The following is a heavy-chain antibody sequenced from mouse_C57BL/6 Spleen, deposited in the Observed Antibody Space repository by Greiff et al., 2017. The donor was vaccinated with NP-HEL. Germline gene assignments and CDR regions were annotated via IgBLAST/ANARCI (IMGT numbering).Heavy chain of an antibody. CDR2: IDPSDSET. J-gene: IGHJ2*01. Sequence: QVQLQQPGAELVRPGSSVKLSCKASGYTFTSYWMHWVKQRPIQGLEWIGNIDPSDSETHYNQKFKDKATLTVDKSSSTAYMQLSSLTSEDSAVDYCARWDYYGSSYTNYWGQGTTLTVSS. D-gene: IGHD1-1*01. CDR3: ARWDYYGSSYTNY. CDR1: GYTFTSYW. V-gene: IGHV1-52*01.